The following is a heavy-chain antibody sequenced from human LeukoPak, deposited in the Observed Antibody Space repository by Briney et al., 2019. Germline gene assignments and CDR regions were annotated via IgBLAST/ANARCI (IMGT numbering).Heavy chain of an antibody. CDR1: GFTFRGHS. Sequence: GGSLRLSCAASGFTFRGHSMSWVRQGPGKGLECVSYISSTSGTIYYADSVKGRFTISRDNAKNSLYLQMNSLREEDTAVYYCERDYYGMDVWGQGTTVTVSS. CDR3: ERDYYGMDV. V-gene: IGHV3-48*02. CDR2: ISSTSGTI. J-gene: IGHJ6*02.